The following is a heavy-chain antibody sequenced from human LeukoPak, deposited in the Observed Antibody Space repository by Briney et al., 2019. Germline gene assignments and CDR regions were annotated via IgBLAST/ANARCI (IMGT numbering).Heavy chain of an antibody. Sequence: GVSLRLSCAASGFTVSSYGMSWVRQAPGKGLEWVSGMSGSGGSTYYADSVKGRFTISRDNSKNTLYLQMNSLRAEDTALYYCARVSDISVAAYFDYWGQGTLVTVSS. D-gene: IGHD6-19*01. CDR1: GFTVSSYG. CDR2: MSGSGGST. V-gene: IGHV3-23*01. CDR3: ARVSDISVAAYFDY. J-gene: IGHJ4*02.